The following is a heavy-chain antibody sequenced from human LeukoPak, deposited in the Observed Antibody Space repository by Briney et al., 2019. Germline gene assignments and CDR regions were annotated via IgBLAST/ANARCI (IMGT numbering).Heavy chain of an antibody. CDR2: IYYSGSM. D-gene: IGHD6-13*01. Sequence: PSETLSLTCTVSGYSICSGYYWGWIRQPPGKGLEWIGSIYYSGSMYYNPSLKSRVAISADMSKNQFSLKLSSVTAADTAVYYCARGIAAVTGDYWGQGTLVTVSS. J-gene: IGHJ4*02. V-gene: IGHV4-38-2*02. CDR3: ARGIAAVTGDY. CDR1: GYSICSGYY.